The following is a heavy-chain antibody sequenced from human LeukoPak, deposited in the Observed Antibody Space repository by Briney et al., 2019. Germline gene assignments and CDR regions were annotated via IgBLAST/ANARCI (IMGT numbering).Heavy chain of an antibody. J-gene: IGHJ4*02. D-gene: IGHD5-12*01. Sequence: SETLSLTCTVSSGSISTSNYCWGWVRQPPGKALEWIGEINHSGSTNYNPSLKSRVTISVDTSKNQFSLKLSSVTAADTAVYYCARVTWRYVDYWGQGTLVTVSS. CDR1: SGSISTSNYC. CDR2: INHSGST. CDR3: ARVTWRYVDY. V-gene: IGHV4-39*07.